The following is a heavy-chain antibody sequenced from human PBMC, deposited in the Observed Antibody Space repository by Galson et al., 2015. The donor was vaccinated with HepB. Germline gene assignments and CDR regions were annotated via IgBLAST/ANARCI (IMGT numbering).Heavy chain of an antibody. V-gene: IGHV2-5*02. J-gene: IGHJ4*02. Sequence: PALVKPTQTLTLTCTFSGFSLSTSGVGVGWIRQPPGKALEWLALIYWDDDKRYSPSLKSRLTITKDTSKNQVVLTMTNMDPVDTATYYCAHAPFFFGALEPPSFDYWGQGTLVTVSS. CDR1: GFSLSTSGVG. D-gene: IGHD3-3*01. CDR2: IYWDDDK. CDR3: AHAPFFFGALEPPSFDY.